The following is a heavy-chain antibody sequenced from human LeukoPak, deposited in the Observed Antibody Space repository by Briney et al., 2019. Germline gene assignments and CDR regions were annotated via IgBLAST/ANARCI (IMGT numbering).Heavy chain of an antibody. D-gene: IGHD5-24*01. CDR1: GFSFSDAW. J-gene: IGHJ4*02. CDR3: GRDSRWAQPDY. Sequence: GGSHRLSCAASGFSFSDAWMSWVRQAPGKGLEWVSGLTSSGASTYYADSVKGRFTISRDNSKNTVYLQINSLTAEDTAVYYCGRDSRWAQPDYWGQGTLVTVSS. CDR2: LTSSGAST. V-gene: IGHV3-23*01.